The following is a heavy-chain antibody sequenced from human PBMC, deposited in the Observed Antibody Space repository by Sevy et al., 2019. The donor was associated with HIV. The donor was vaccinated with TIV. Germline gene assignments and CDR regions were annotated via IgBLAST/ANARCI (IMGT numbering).Heavy chain of an antibody. Sequence: GGSLRLSCAASGFTFSSYSMNWVRQAPGKGLEWVASISSSSSYIYYADSVKGRFTISRDNAKNSLYLQMNSLRAEDTAVYSCARERELSFLYGHPKPNWFDPWGQGTMVTVSS. CDR2: ISSSSSYI. J-gene: IGHJ5*02. V-gene: IGHV3-21*01. CDR3: ARERELSFLYGHPKPNWFDP. CDR1: GFTFSSYS. D-gene: IGHD3-3*01.